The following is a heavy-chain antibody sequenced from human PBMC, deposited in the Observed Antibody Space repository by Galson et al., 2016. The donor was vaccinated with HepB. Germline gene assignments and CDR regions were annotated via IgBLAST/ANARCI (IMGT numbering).Heavy chain of an antibody. CDR2: ISYDGNKE. D-gene: IGHD3-9*01. CDR3: ARDRAGHGDILEV. Sequence: SLRLSCAVSGFSFKSYAIDWVRQAPGKGLEWVGIISYDGNKEYYGDSVKGRFTISRDNSKNTAYLQMDSLGPEDTAIYYCARDRAGHGDILEVWGQGTKVT. CDR1: GFSFKSYA. V-gene: IGHV3-30-3*01. J-gene: IGHJ6*02.